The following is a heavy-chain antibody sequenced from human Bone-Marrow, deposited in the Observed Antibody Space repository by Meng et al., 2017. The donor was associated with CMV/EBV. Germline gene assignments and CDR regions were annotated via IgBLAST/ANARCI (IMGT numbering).Heavy chain of an antibody. V-gene: IGHV3-30-3*01. CDR2: TSSDGSKE. J-gene: IGHJ4*02. CDR1: GFTFNDYA. Sequence: GESLKISCAASGFTFNDYALHWVRQAPGKGLEWLAITSSDGSKEYYADSVKGRFSISRDNSKNTVYLQMNSLRAEDTAIYYCARDLQYCIYTTCYWRGYWGQGPLVTVYS. D-gene: IGHD3-9*01. CDR3: ARDLQYCIYTTCYWRGY.